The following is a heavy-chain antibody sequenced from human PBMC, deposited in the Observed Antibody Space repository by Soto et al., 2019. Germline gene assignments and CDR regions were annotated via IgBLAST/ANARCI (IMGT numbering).Heavy chain of an antibody. Sequence: PSETLSLTCTVSGGSISSGGYYWSWIRQHPGKGLEWIGYIYYSGSTYYNPSLKSRVTISVDTSKNQFSLKLSSVTAADTAVYYCARANNIVVVPAAIYWFDPWGQGTLVTVSS. CDR1: GGSISSGGYY. CDR3: ARANNIVVVPAAIYWFDP. CDR2: IYYSGST. J-gene: IGHJ5*02. D-gene: IGHD2-2*02. V-gene: IGHV4-31*03.